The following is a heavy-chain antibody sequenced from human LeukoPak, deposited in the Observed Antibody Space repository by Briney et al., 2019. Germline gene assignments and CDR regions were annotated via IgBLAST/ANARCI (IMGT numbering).Heavy chain of an antibody. J-gene: IGHJ1*01. CDR2: VYYRGSA. CDR1: GASIHDDH. D-gene: IGHD2-2*01. CDR3: GRNFEASSTWYIQY. V-gene: IGHV4-59*12. Sequence: SSETLSLTCTVSGASIHDDHFTWIRQPPGRGLEWIGFVYYRGSAKYNPSLESRVTISVDTSKKQISLILKSVTAVDTAVYYCGRNFEASSTWYIQYWGQGSLVTVSS.